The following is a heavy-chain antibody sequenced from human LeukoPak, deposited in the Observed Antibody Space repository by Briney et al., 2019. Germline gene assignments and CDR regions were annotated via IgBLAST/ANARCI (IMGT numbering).Heavy chain of an antibody. V-gene: IGHV1-69*04. CDR3: ARDKRAIAAAGTVPRYYYYGMDV. CDR1: GGTFSSYA. Sequence: ASVKVSCKASGGTFSSYAISWVRQAPGQGLEWMGRIIPVLGIANYAQKFQGRVTITADKSTSTAYMELSSLRSADTAVYYCARDKRAIAAAGTVPRYYYYGMDVWGQGTTVTVSS. J-gene: IGHJ6*02. CDR2: IIPVLGIA. D-gene: IGHD6-13*01.